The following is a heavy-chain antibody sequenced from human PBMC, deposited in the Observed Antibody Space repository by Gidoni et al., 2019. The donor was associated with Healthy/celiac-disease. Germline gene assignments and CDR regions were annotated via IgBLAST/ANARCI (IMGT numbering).Heavy chain of an antibody. D-gene: IGHD6-6*01. J-gene: IGHJ6*03. Sequence: QVQLQESGPGLVKPSETLSLTCTVSGGSISSYYWSWIRQPPGKGLEWIGYIYYSGSTNYNPSLKSRVTISVDTSKNQFSLKLSSVTAADTAVYYCARAPYSSSPPWANYYDYYMDVWGKGTTVTVSS. CDR1: GGSISSYY. CDR2: IYYSGST. CDR3: ARAPYSSSPPWANYYDYYMDV. V-gene: IGHV4-59*01.